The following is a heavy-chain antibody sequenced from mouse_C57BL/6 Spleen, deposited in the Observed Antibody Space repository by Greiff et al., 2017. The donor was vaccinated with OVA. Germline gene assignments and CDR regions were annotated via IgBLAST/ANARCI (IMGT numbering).Heavy chain of an antibody. J-gene: IGHJ4*01. CDR1: GFSLTSYG. V-gene: IGHV2-5*01. D-gene: IGHD1-1*01. CDR3: AAHYYGRNYAMDY. Sequence: QVQLKESGPGLVQPSQSLSITCTVSGFSLTSYGVHWVRQSPGKGLEWLGVIWRGGSTDYNAAFMSRLSITKDNSKSQVFFKMNSLQADDTAIYYGAAHYYGRNYAMDYWGQGTSVTVSS. CDR2: IWRGGST.